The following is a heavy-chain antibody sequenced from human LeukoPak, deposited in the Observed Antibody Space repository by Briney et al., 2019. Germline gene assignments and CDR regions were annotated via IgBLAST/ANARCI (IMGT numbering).Heavy chain of an antibody. CDR2: IYWDDAK. CDR1: GFSLSTSGVG. V-gene: IGHV2-5*02. Sequence: GPTLVNPTQTLTLTCTFSGFSLSTSGVGVGWFRQPPRKALEWLALIYWDDAKRYSPSLKNRLTITQDTSNKQVVLTMTNMDPVDTATYYCAHTVTYSLGDAFDIWGQGTMVTVSS. D-gene: IGHD2-15*01. CDR3: AHTVTYSLGDAFDI. J-gene: IGHJ3*02.